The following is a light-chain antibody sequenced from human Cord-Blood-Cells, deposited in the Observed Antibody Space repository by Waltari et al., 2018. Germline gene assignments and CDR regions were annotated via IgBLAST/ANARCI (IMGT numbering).Light chain of an antibody. CDR3: MQALQTWT. CDR2: VGS. CDR1: QSLLHSNGYNY. V-gene: IGKV2-28*01. Sequence: DIVMTQTPLSLPVTPGEPPSISCRSSQSLLHSNGYNYLDWYRPKPGQYPQLLIYVGSKRASAVPDRFSGSGSGTEFTLKISRVEAEDVGVYYCMQALQTWTFGQGTKVEIK. J-gene: IGKJ1*01.